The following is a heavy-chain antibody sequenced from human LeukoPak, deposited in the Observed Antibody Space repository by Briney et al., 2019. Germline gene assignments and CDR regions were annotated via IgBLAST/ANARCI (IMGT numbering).Heavy chain of an antibody. J-gene: IGHJ6*03. D-gene: IGHD3/OR15-3a*01. V-gene: IGHV1-8*01. Sequence: GASVKVSCKASGYTFTSYDVNWVRQATGQGLEWLGWMNPNSGNTGYAQNFQGRVTMTMNTSITTACMELSSLRSEDTAVYYCARALSWTTESYYYMDVWGKGTTVTVSS. CDR1: GYTFTSYD. CDR3: ARALSWTTESYYYMDV. CDR2: MNPNSGNT.